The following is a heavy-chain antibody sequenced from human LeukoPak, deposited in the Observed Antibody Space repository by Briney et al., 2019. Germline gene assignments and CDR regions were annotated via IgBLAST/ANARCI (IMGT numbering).Heavy chain of an antibody. D-gene: IGHD3-16*02. V-gene: IGHV3-23*01. CDR3: AKALYVWGSYRNSYYFDY. CDR2: ISGSGGST. Sequence: PGGSLRLSCAASGFTFSSYAMSWVRQAPGKGLEWVSAISGSGGSTYYADSVKGRFTISRENSKNTVYLQMNSLRAEDTAVYYCAKALYVWGSYRNSYYFDYWGQGTLVTVSS. J-gene: IGHJ4*02. CDR1: GFTFSSYA.